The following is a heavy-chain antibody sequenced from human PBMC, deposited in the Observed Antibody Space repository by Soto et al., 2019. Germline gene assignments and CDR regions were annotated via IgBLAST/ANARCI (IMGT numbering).Heavy chain of an antibody. D-gene: IGHD5-12*01. CDR1: GFSLSTSGVG. J-gene: IGHJ4*02. Sequence: QITLKESGPTLVKPTQTLTLTCTFSGFSLSTSGVGVGWIRQPPGKALEWLALIYWDDDKRYSPSLKSRLTITEDTSNNQVVLTITNMDPVDTATYYCAHWATGTQGGYWGQGTLVTVSS. V-gene: IGHV2-5*02. CDR2: IYWDDDK. CDR3: AHWATGTQGGY.